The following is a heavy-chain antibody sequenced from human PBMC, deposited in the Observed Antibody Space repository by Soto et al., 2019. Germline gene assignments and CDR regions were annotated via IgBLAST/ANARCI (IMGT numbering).Heavy chain of an antibody. V-gene: IGHV4-39*01. CDR2: IYYSGST. D-gene: IGHD6-6*01. CDR3: ASCIAAQDSDGWFDP. Sequence: QLQLQESGPGLVKPSETLSLTCTVSGGSISSSSYYWGWIRQPPGKGLEWIGSIYYSGSTYYNPSLKSRVTISVDTSKNQFSLKLSSVTAADTAVYYCASCIAAQDSDGWFDPWGQGTLVTVSS. J-gene: IGHJ5*02. CDR1: GGSISSSSYY.